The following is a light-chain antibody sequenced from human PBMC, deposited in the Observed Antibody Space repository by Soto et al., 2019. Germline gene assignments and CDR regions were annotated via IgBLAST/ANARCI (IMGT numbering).Light chain of an antibody. Sequence: EIVLTQSPATVSVSPGESATLSCRASQSVRNYLAWYQQKPGQAPRLLIFDASNRATGIPSRFSGSGSGTYFTLTISSLEPEDFAVYYCHQYYRTPRTFGPGTTVDIK. V-gene: IGKV3-11*01. CDR2: DAS. CDR1: QSVRNY. J-gene: IGKJ1*01. CDR3: HQYYRTPRT.